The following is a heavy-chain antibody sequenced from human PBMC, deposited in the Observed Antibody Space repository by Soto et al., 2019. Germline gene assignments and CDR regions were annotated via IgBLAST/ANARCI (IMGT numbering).Heavy chain of an antibody. CDR1: GFTFSSYA. D-gene: IGHD3-22*01. J-gene: IGHJ2*01. Sequence: QVQLVESGGGVVQPGRSLRLSCAASGFTFSSYAMHWVRQAPGKGLEWVAVISYDGSNKYYADSVKGRFTISRDNSKSTLYLQMNSLRAEDTAVYYCARGGALIVVVSDPWYFDLWGRGTLVTVSS. CDR3: ARGGALIVVVSDPWYFDL. CDR2: ISYDGSNK. V-gene: IGHV3-30-3*01.